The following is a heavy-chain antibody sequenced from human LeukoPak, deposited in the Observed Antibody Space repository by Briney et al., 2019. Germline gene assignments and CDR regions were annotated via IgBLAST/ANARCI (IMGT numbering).Heavy chain of an antibody. D-gene: IGHD4-11*01. Sequence: SVKVSCKASGGTFSSYTISRVRQAPGQGLEWMGRIIPILGIANYAQKFQGRVTITADKSTSTAYMELSSLRSEDTAVYYCTHYSNYRYYFDYWGQGTLVTVSS. V-gene: IGHV1-69*02. J-gene: IGHJ4*02. CDR1: GGTFSSYT. CDR3: THYSNYRYYFDY. CDR2: IIPILGIA.